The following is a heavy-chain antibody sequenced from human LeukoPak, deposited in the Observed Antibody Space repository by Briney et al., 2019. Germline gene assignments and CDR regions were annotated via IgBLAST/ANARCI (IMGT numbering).Heavy chain of an antibody. CDR1: GGSFSGYY. V-gene: IGHV4-34*01. CDR3: ARAYYDSSGCCGAFDI. J-gene: IGHJ3*02. Sequence: SETLSLTCAVYGGSFSGYYWSWIRQPPGKGLEWIGEINHSGSTNYNPSLKSRVTISVDTSKNQFSLKLSSVTAADTAVYYCARAYYDSSGCCGAFDIWGQGTMVTVSS. CDR2: INHSGST. D-gene: IGHD3-22*01.